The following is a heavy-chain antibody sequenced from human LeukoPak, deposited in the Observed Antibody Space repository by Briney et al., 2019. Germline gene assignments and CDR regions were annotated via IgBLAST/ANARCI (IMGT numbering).Heavy chain of an antibody. CDR1: GFTLRNHA. D-gene: IGHD3-10*01. V-gene: IGHV3-23*01. Sequence: GSLRLSCAASGFTLRNHALIWVRQAPGKGLEWVSSISGSGAMTYYADSVKGRFTISRDNAMNKLYLQMTSLRADDTAVYYCAKDRVHGSGSQFDSWGQGSLVIVSS. CDR2: ISGSGAMT. J-gene: IGHJ4*02. CDR3: AKDRVHGSGSQFDS.